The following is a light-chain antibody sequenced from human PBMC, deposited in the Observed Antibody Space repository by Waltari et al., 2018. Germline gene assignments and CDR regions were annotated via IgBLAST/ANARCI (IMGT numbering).Light chain of an antibody. CDR2: QPS. Sequence: DIQMTQSPSALSASVGDRVTMTCRASQVISTLLAWYQQKPGEAPKLIIYQPSTLEDGVPSRFSGRGSGTEFTLTISSLQPDDFATYYCQPHNSYATFGPGTRLEIK. J-gene: IGKJ3*01. CDR3: QPHNSYAT. CDR1: QVISTL. V-gene: IGKV1-5*03.